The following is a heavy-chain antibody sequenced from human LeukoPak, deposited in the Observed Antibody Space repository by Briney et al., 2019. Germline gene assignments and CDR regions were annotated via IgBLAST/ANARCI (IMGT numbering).Heavy chain of an antibody. CDR2: IYYSGST. J-gene: IGHJ4*02. V-gene: IGHV4-59*11. Sequence: SETLSLTCTVFGGSISSHYWSWIRHPPGKGLEWIGYIYYSGSTNHNPSLKSRVTISVDTSKTQFSLKLSSVTAAAAAVYYCARAGVLTGYYTYYFDYWGQGTLVTVSS. CDR3: ARAGVLTGYYTYYFDY. D-gene: IGHD3-9*01. CDR1: GGSISSHY.